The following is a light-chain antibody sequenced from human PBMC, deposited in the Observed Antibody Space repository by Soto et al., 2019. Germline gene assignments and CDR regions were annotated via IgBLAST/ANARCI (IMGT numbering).Light chain of an antibody. CDR2: STS. CDR3: LLCYGGSQSHWV. V-gene: IGLV7-43*01. Sequence: QAVVTQEPSLTVSPGGTVTLTCASSTGAVTSGYNANWFQQKPGQAPRSLIYSTSNKHSWTPARFSGSLLGGKAALTLSGVQPEDEGDYYCLLCYGGSQSHWVFGGGTQVTVL. J-gene: IGLJ3*02. CDR1: TGAVTSGYN.